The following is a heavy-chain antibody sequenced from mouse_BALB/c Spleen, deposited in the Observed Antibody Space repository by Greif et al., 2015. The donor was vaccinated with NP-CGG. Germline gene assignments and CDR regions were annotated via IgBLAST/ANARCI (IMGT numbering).Heavy chain of an antibody. Sequence: EVQGVESGGDLVKPGGSLKLSCAASGFTFSSYGMSWVRQTPDKSLEWVATISSGGSYTYYPDSVKGRFTISRDNAKNTLYLQMSSLKSEDAAMYYCARLITTVVATDYWGQGTTLTVSS. D-gene: IGHD1-1*01. CDR2: ISSGGSYT. V-gene: IGHV5-6*01. J-gene: IGHJ2*01. CDR3: ARLITTVVATDY. CDR1: GFTFSSYG.